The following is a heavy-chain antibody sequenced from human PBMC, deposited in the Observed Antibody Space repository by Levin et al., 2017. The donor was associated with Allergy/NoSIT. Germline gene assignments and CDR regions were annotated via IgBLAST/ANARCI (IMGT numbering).Heavy chain of an antibody. CDR1: GFTFSSYA. D-gene: IGHD2-15*01. CDR2: INNSGGNT. J-gene: IGHJ2*01. V-gene: IGHV3-23*01. CDR3: AKEGFCSGGSCSDWYFDL. Sequence: SCAASGFTFSSYAMSWVRQAPGKGLEWVSTINNSGGNTYYADSVKGRFTISRDNSRNTLYLQMNSLRAEDTAVYYCAKEGFCSGGSCSDWYFDLWGRGTLVTVSS.